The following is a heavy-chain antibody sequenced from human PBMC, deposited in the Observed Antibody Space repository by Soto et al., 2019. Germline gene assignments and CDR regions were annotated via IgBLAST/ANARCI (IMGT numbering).Heavy chain of an antibody. CDR1: GFTFSVYW. J-gene: IGHJ6*02. Sequence: EVQLVESGGGLVQPGGSLRLSCAASGFTFSVYWMHWVRQAPGKGLVWVSRIDSDGSTTSYADSVKGRFTISRDNAESTLYPQMNSLRAEDTAVYYCARPGYSNYGPGVDVWGQGTTVTVSS. CDR3: ARPGYSNYGPGVDV. V-gene: IGHV3-74*01. CDR2: IDSDGSTT. D-gene: IGHD4-4*01.